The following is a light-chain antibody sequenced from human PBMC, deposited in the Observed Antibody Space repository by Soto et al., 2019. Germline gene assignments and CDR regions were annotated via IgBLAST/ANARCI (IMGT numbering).Light chain of an antibody. CDR2: GAS. CDR1: QSLSNNY. J-gene: IGKJ2*01. V-gene: IGKV3-20*01. CDR3: QQYGTSPGYT. Sequence: EIVLTQSPGTLSLSPGERATLSCRASQSLSNNYLTWYQQKPGQAPRLLIHGASKRATGIPDRFSGSGSGTDFTLTITRLEPEDFAGYYCQQYGTSPGYTFGQGTTLEIK.